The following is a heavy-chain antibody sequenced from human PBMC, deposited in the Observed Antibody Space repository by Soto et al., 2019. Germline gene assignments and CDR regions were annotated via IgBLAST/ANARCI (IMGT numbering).Heavy chain of an antibody. CDR3: ARGHPKFGF. V-gene: IGHV4-34*01. J-gene: IGHJ4*02. CDR1: GGSFSAYY. Sequence: QVQLPQWGAGLLKPSETLSLTCAVYGGSFSAYYWSWIRQPPGKGLEWIGEINHSGSTNYNPSLKSLVTISVDTSKNQFSLKLTSVTAADTAVYYCARGHPKFGFWGQGTLVTVSS. CDR2: INHSGST.